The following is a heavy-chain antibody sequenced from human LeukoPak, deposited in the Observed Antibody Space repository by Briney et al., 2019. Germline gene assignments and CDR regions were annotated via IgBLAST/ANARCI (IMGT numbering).Heavy chain of an antibody. V-gene: IGHV3-43D*03. CDR3: ASLIAAADPFDY. CDR2: ISWDGGST. D-gene: IGHD6-13*01. J-gene: IGHJ4*02. CDR1: GFTFDDYV. Sequence: GGSLRLSCAASGFTFDDYVMHWVRQAPGKGLEWVSLISWDGGSTYYADSVKGRFTISRDNSKNSLYLQMNSLRAEDTAVYYCASLIAAADPFDYWGQGTLVTVSS.